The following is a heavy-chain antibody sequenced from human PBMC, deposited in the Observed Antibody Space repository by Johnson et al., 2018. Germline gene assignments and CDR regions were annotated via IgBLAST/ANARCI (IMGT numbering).Heavy chain of an antibody. D-gene: IGHD2-21*02. J-gene: IGHJ3*02. Sequence: VQLVESGGGLVQPGGSLRLSCSASGFSFSSYAMTWVRQAPGKGLEWVAAIGTAGDTYYPGSVKGRFTLARENAKNSLYLQMNSLSAGDTAVYYCARGDFVDAFDIWCQGTMVTVSS. CDR1: GFSFSSYA. CDR2: IGTAGDT. V-gene: IGHV3-13*01. CDR3: ARGDFVDAFDI.